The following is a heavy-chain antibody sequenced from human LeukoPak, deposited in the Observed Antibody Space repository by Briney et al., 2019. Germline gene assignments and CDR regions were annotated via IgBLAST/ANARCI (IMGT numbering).Heavy chain of an antibody. CDR3: ARGRTSCCYDY. J-gene: IGHJ4*02. D-gene: IGHD2-2*01. Sequence: GASVKVSCKASGGTFSSYAISWVRQAPGQGLEWMGGIIPIFGTANYAQKFQGRVTITADESTSTAYMELSSLRSEDTAVYYYARGRTSCCYDYWGQGTLVTVSS. CDR1: GGTFSSYA. V-gene: IGHV1-69*13. CDR2: IIPIFGTA.